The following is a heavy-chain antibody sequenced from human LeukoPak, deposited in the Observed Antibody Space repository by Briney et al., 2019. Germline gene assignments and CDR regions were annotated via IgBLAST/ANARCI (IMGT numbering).Heavy chain of an antibody. Sequence: GESLKISCKGSGYSFTSYWIGWVRQMPGKGLEWMGIIYPGDSDTRYSPSFQGQVTISADKSISTAYLQWSSLKASDTAMYYCARGEGYCSSTSCWWPSFDYWGQGTLVTVSS. CDR3: ARGEGYCSSTSCWWPSFDY. D-gene: IGHD2-2*01. CDR2: IYPGDSDT. CDR1: GYSFTSYW. V-gene: IGHV5-51*01. J-gene: IGHJ4*02.